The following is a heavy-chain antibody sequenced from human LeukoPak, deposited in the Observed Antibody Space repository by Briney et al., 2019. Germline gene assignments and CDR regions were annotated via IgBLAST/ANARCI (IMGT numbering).Heavy chain of an antibody. CDR3: ARDLSGRLQSGGYYFDY. V-gene: IGHV1-69*13. D-gene: IGHD5-24*01. CDR2: IIPIFGTA. CDR1: GGTFSSYA. J-gene: IGHJ4*02. Sequence: ASVKVSCKASGGTFSSYAISWVRQAPGQGLEWMGGIIPIFGTANYAQKFQGRVTITADESTSTAYMELSSLRSEDTAVYYCARDLSGRLQSGGYYFDYWGQGTLVTVSP.